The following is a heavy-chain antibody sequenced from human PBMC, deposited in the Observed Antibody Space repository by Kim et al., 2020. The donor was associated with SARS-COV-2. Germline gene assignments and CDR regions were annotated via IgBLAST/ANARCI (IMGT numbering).Heavy chain of an antibody. CDR2: ISSSSSYI. CDR3: ARPQDQETDIVVVVAASYYYYGMDV. V-gene: IGHV3-21*01. CDR1: GFTFSSYS. Sequence: LSLTCAASGFTFSSYSMNWVRQAPGKGLEWVSSISSSSSYIYYADSVKGRFTISRDNAKNSLYLQMNSLRAEDTAVYYCARPQDQETDIVVVVAASYYYYGMDVWGQGTTVTVSS. J-gene: IGHJ6*02. D-gene: IGHD2-15*01.